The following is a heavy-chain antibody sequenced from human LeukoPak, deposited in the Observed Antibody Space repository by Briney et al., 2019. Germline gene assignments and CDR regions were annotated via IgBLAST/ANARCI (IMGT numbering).Heavy chain of an antibody. J-gene: IGHJ3*02. CDR2: IRYDGSNK. D-gene: IGHD2-21*01. CDR1: GFTFSSYG. Sequence: GGSLRLSCAASGFTFSSYGMHWVRQAPGKGLEWVAFIRYDGSNKYYADSVKGRFTISRDNSKNTLYLQMNSLRAEDTAVYYCAKYSSYDFYAFDIWGQGTMVTVSS. V-gene: IGHV3-30*02. CDR3: AKYSSYDFYAFDI.